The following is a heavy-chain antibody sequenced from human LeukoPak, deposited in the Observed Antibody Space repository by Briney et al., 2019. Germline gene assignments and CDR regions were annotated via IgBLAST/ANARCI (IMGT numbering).Heavy chain of an antibody. D-gene: IGHD3-10*01. CDR2: INHSGST. V-gene: IGHV4-34*01. J-gene: IGHJ5*02. CDR3: ARRRSGLLWFGEYRNNWFDP. Sequence: MPSETLSLTCAVYGGSFSGYYWSWIRQPPGKGLEWIGEINHSGSTNYNPSLKSRVTISVDTSKNQFSLKLSSVTAADTAVYYCARRRSGLLWFGEYRNNWFDPWGQGTLVTVSS. CDR1: GGSFSGYY.